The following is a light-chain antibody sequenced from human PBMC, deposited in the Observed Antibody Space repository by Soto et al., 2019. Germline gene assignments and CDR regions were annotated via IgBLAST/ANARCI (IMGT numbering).Light chain of an antibody. J-gene: IGLJ1*01. CDR1: SSDVGSYNF. CDR2: DVS. V-gene: IGLV2-14*03. CDR3: GSYTTSSNYV. Sequence: QSVLTQPASVSGSPGLSITISCTGTSSDVGSYNFVSCYQQHPDKAPILMIFDVSNRPSAVSNRFSGSKSGNTASLTISGLQSEDEAEYSCGSYTTSSNYVFGTGTKVTVL.